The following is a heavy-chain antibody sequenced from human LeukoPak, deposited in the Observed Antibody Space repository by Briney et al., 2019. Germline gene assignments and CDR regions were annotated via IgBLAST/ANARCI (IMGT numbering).Heavy chain of an antibody. V-gene: IGHV1-46*01. CDR1: GYTFTSYY. Sequence: ASVTVSCKASGYTFTSYYMHWVRQAPGQGLEWMGIINPSGGSTSYAQKFQGRVTMTRDTSTSTVYMELSSLRSEDTAVYYCAREPTSGVTVTDFLGVSHIWGQGTMVTVSS. CDR2: INPSGGST. CDR3: AREPTSGVTVTDFLGVSHI. J-gene: IGHJ3*02. D-gene: IGHD4-23*01.